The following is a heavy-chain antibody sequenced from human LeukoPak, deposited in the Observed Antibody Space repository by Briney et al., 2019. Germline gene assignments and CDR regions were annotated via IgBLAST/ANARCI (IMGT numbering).Heavy chain of an antibody. V-gene: IGHV3-21*01. CDR2: ISSSSSYI. D-gene: IGHD1-26*01. CDR3: ARDAGGSYYGAFDI. CDR1: GFTFNKYW. Sequence: GGSLRLSCAASGFTFNKYWMSWVRQAPGKGLEWVSSISSSSSYIYYADSVKGRFTISRDNAKNSLYLQMNSLRAEDTAVYYCARDAGGSYYGAFDIWGQGTMVTVSS. J-gene: IGHJ3*02.